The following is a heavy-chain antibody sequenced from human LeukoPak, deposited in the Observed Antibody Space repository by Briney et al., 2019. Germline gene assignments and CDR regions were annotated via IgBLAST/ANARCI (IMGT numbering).Heavy chain of an antibody. D-gene: IGHD5-18*01. CDR3: ARVRYSYGQPGGIDY. CDR1: GFTFSSYG. J-gene: IGHJ4*02. CDR2: IRYDGSTK. Sequence: GGSLRLSCAASGFTFSSYGMHWVRQAPGKGLEWLAFIRYDGSTKYYADSVKGRFTISRDNSKNTLYLQMNSLRAEDTAVYYCARVRYSYGQPGGIDYWGQGTLVTVSS. V-gene: IGHV3-30*02.